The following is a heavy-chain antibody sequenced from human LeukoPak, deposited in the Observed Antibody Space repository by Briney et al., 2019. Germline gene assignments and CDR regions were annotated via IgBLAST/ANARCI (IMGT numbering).Heavy chain of an antibody. V-gene: IGHV4-4*02. J-gene: IGHJ3*02. Sequence: PSETLSLTCAVSGGSISSDNWWSWVRQPPGKGLEWIGEIYYSGSTYYNPSLKSRVTISVDTSKNQFSLKLSSVTAADTAVYYCARVSGITMIVVVNSDAFDIWGQGTMVTVSS. CDR2: IYYSGST. CDR3: ARVSGITMIVVVNSDAFDI. CDR1: GGSISSDNW. D-gene: IGHD3-22*01.